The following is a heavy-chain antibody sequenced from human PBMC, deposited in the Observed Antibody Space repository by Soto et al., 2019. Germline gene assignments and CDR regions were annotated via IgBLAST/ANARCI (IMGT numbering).Heavy chain of an antibody. CDR3: AKDWEWELLTAALDY. V-gene: IGHV3-30*18. D-gene: IGHD1-26*01. CDR2: ISYDGSNK. J-gene: IGHJ4*02. Sequence: QVQLVESGGGVVQPGRSLRLSCAASGFTFSSYGMHWVRQAPGKGLEWVAVISYDGSNKYYADSVKGRFTISRDNSKNTLYLQMNSLRAEDTAVYYCAKDWEWELLTAALDYWGQGTLVTVSS. CDR1: GFTFSSYG.